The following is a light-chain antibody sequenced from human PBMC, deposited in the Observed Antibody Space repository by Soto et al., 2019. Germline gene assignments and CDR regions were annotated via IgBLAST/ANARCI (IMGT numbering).Light chain of an antibody. V-gene: IGKV1-39*01. CDR3: QQSYDTPLT. Sequence: SPSSLSASVGDRVTITCRASQSVQYYLSWYQQRPGEAPNLLIYAASYLQSGVPSRFSGSGSGTDFALTISSLQPEDFANYYCQQSYDTPLTFGPGTRLE. J-gene: IGKJ5*01. CDR2: AAS. CDR1: QSVQYY.